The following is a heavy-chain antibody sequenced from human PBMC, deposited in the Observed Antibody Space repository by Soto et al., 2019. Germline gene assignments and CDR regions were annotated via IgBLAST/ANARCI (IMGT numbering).Heavy chain of an antibody. Sequence: QVQLQESGPGLVKPSQTLSLTCTVSGGSISSGDYYWSWIRQPPGKGLEWIGYIYYSGSTYYTPSLKSRVTISVDTSKNQFSLKLSSVTAADTAVYYCARDFLGGQHLKGSPLYGMDVWGQGTTVTVSS. D-gene: IGHD6-13*01. CDR3: ARDFLGGQHLKGSPLYGMDV. V-gene: IGHV4-30-4*01. CDR2: IYYSGST. J-gene: IGHJ6*02. CDR1: GGSISSGDYY.